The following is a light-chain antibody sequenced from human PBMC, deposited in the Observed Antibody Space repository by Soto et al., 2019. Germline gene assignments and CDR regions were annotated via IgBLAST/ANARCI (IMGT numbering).Light chain of an antibody. CDR2: VAS. CDR1: QSVSSSY. Sequence: EIVLTQSPGTLSLSPRERATLSCRASQSVSSSYLACYQQKPGQAPRLLIYVASIRATGIPDRFSGSGPGTDFTLSIRRLEPEDFAVYYCQQYGSSPITFGQGTRLEMK. J-gene: IGKJ5*01. CDR3: QQYGSSPIT. V-gene: IGKV3-20*01.